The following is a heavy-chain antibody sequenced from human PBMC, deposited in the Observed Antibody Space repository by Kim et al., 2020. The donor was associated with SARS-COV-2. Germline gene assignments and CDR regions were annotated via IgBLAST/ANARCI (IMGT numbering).Heavy chain of an antibody. Sequence: GGSLRLSCAASGFTFSSYAMSWVRQAPGKGLEWVSAISGSGGSTYYADSVKGRFTISRDNSKNTLYLQMNSLRAEDTAVYYCAKSASMVRGVIVYFDYWGQGALVTVSS. CDR2: ISGSGGST. J-gene: IGHJ4*02. CDR1: GFTFSSYA. V-gene: IGHV3-23*01. D-gene: IGHD3-10*01. CDR3: AKSASMVRGVIVYFDY.